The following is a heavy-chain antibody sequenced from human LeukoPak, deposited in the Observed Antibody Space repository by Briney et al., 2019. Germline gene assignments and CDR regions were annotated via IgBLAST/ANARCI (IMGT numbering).Heavy chain of an antibody. CDR2: ISSSSSYT. Sequence: KSGGSLRLSCAASAFTFSDYAMTWVRQAPGKGLEWVSYISSSSSYTNYADSVKGRFTISRDNDKNSLYLQMNSLRAEDTAVYYCARVPLLLWFGELLYWGQGTLVTVSS. CDR3: ARVPLLLWFGELLY. D-gene: IGHD3-10*01. J-gene: IGHJ4*02. V-gene: IGHV3-11*06. CDR1: AFTFSDYA.